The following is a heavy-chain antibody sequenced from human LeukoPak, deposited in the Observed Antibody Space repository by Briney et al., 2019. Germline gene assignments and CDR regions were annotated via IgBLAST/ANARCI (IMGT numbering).Heavy chain of an antibody. CDR3: ARDRGTSWYSYFDS. V-gene: IGHV4-4*07. CDR2: IYTSGTI. CDR1: GGPVITYK. D-gene: IGHD6-13*01. Sequence: SETLSLTCTVSGGPVITYKWSWIRQSAGKGLEWIGRIYTSGTINSNPSLKSHVTMSVDTSKNQISLKLTSVTAADTALYYCARDRGTSWYSYFDSWGQGTLVTVSS. J-gene: IGHJ4*02.